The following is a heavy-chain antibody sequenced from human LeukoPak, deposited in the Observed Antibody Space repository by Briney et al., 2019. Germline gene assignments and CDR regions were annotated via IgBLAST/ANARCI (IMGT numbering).Heavy chain of an antibody. V-gene: IGHV4-59*01. D-gene: IGHD5-18*01. J-gene: IGHJ4*02. CDR1: GGSISSYY. Sequence: NPSETLSLTCTVSGGSISSYYWSWIRQPPGKGLEWIGYICYSGSTNYNPSLKSRVTISVDTSKNQFSLKLSSVTAADTAVYYCARDADSYGFDYWGQGTLVTVSS. CDR3: ARDADSYGFDY. CDR2: ICYSGST.